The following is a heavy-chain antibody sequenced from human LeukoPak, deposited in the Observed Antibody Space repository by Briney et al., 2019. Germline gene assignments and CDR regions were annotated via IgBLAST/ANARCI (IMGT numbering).Heavy chain of an antibody. CDR1: GFTFSSYS. CDR2: ISSSSSYI. CDR3: ARPVYGYSYGGDDAFDI. D-gene: IGHD5-18*01. V-gene: IGHV3-21*01. J-gene: IGHJ3*02. Sequence: GGSLRLSCAASGFTFSSYSMNWVRQAPGKGLEWVSSISSSSSYIYYADSVKGRFTISRDNAKNSLYLQMNSLRAEDTAVYYCARPVYGYSYGGDDAFDIWGQGTMVTVSS.